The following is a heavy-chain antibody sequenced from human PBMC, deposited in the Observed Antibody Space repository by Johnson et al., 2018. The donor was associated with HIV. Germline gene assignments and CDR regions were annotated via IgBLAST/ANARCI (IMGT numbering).Heavy chain of an antibody. D-gene: IGHD1-7*01. CDR2: IYSGGST. Sequence: VQLVESGGGLLQPGGSLRLSCAASGFTVSSNYMSWVRQTPGKGLEWVSVIYSGGSTYYAYSVKGRFTISRDNSKNTLYLQMNSLRAEDTAVYYCARDRGNYDDAFDIWGQGTMVTVSS. V-gene: IGHV3-66*03. J-gene: IGHJ3*02. CDR1: GFTVSSNY. CDR3: ARDRGNYDDAFDI.